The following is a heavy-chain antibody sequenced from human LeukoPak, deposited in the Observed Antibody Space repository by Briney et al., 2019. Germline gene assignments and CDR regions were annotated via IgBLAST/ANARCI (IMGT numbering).Heavy chain of an antibody. V-gene: IGHV3-30*02. CDR1: AFVSSDFA. CDR2: IRYDGSDK. D-gene: IGHD6-19*01. J-gene: IGHJ4*02. CDR3: VRSQGRGWYDFYFDV. Sequence: PGGSLRLSCAASAFVSSDFAFHWVRQAPGKGLDWVAYIRYDGSDKYYADSVKGRFTISRDDSKNTLFLQMNSLRDEDTAVYYCVRSQGRGWYDFYFDVWGQGSLITVSS.